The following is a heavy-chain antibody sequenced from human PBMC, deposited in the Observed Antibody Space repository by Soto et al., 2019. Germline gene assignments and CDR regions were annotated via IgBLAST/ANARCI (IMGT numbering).Heavy chain of an antibody. CDR2: IYYSGST. CDR1: GGSISSGDYY. Sequence: SETLSLTCTVSGGSISSGDYYWSWIRQPPGKGLEWIGYIYYSGSTYYNPSLKSRVTISVDTSKNQFSLKLSSVTAADTAVYYCARMITGTTALPDYWGQGTRVNVS. D-gene: IGHD1-7*01. J-gene: IGHJ4*02. V-gene: IGHV4-30-4*01. CDR3: ARMITGTTALPDY.